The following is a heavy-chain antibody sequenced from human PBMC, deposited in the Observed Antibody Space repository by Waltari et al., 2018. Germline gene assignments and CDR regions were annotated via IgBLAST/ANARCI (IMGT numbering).Heavy chain of an antibody. CDR2: IKQDGSEK. V-gene: IGHV3-7*01. D-gene: IGHD3-10*01. CDR3: ASCETGSIAFDI. CDR1: GFTFSSYW. J-gene: IGHJ3*02. Sequence: EVQLVESGGGLVQPGGSLRLSCAASGFTFSSYWISWVRQAPGKGLEWVANIKQDGSEKYYVDSVKGRFTISRDNAKNSLYLQMNSLRAEDTAVYYCASCETGSIAFDIWGQGTMVTVSS.